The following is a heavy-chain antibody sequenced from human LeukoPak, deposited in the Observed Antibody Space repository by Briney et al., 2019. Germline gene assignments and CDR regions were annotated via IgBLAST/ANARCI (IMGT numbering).Heavy chain of an antibody. J-gene: IGHJ3*02. D-gene: IGHD3-10*01. CDR3: AKDGVGNSGAFDI. V-gene: IGHV3-30*18. CDR1: GFTFRSYG. Sequence: GGSLRLSCAASGFTFRSYGMHWVRQAPGKGLEWVAVISYDGSNKYILDSVKGRFTISRDNSKNTLYLQMNSLRPEDTAVYYCAKDGVGNSGAFDIWGQGTMVTVSS. CDR2: ISYDGSNK.